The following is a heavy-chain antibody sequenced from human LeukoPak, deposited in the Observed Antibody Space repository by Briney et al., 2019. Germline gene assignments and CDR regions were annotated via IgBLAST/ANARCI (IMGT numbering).Heavy chain of an antibody. Sequence: GSLRLSCADSGFIFSSYGMHWVRQAPGKGLEWVAVISYDGSNKYYADSVKGRFTISRDNSKNTLYLQMNSLRAEDTAVYYCAKPSVPYSSGYPTLDYWGQGTLVTVSS. CDR3: AKPSVPYSSGYPTLDY. J-gene: IGHJ4*02. CDR2: ISYDGSNK. D-gene: IGHD3-22*01. V-gene: IGHV3-30*18. CDR1: GFIFSSYG.